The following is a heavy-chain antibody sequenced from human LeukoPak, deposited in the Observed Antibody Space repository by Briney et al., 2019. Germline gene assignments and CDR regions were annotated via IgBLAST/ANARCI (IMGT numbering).Heavy chain of an antibody. Sequence: PSETLSLTCTVSGGSISSGGYYWSRIRQHPGKGLEWIGYIYYSGSTYYNPSLKSRVTISVDTSKNQFSLKLSSVTAADTAVYYCHLLIYGGNVGQIGPPYYYYYGMDVWGQGTTVTVSS. CDR3: HLLIYGGNVGQIGPPYYYYYGMDV. J-gene: IGHJ6*02. CDR2: IYYSGST. V-gene: IGHV4-31*03. CDR1: GGSISSGGYY. D-gene: IGHD4-23*01.